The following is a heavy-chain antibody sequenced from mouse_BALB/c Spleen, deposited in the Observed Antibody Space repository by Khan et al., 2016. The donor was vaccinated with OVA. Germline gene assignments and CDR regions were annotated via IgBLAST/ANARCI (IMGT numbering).Heavy chain of an antibody. V-gene: IGHV1-87*01. CDR2: IYPGDGDT. CDR3: ASYRYDYVDY. J-gene: IGHJ2*01. Sequence: QVQLQQSGAELARPGASVKLSCKASGYTFTTYWMQWVKQRPGQGLEWIGTIYPGDGDTRYTQNFKDKATLTADKSSSTAYMQLSSLASEDSAVYYCASYRYDYVDYWGQGTTLTVSS. D-gene: IGHD2-14*01. CDR1: GYTFTTYW.